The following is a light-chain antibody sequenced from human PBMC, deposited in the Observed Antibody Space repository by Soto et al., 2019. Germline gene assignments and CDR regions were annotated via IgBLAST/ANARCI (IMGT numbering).Light chain of an antibody. CDR1: SSNIGSNY. Sequence: QSVLTQPPSVSATPGQRVIISCSGSSSNIGSNYVHWYHQLPGAAPKLLIFWNDKRASGVPDRFSGSKSGTSASLAISGLRSDDEADYFCATWDDSLKGAVFGGGTKVTVL. V-gene: IGLV1-47*01. CDR3: ATWDDSLKGAV. J-gene: IGLJ2*01. CDR2: WND.